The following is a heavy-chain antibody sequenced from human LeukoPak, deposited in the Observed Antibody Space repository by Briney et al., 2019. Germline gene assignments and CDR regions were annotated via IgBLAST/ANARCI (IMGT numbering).Heavy chain of an antibody. CDR1: GYIFTNYY. CDR3: ARFWRRYDWDGSGYYDY. CDR2: MNPSGGTT. Sequence: GSVKVSCKASGYIFTNYYIHWVRQAPGQGLEWMGIMNPSGGTTSYAQKFQGRVTMTRDTSTTTVSMELSSLRSGDSGMYYCARFWRRYDWDGSGYYDYWGQGTLVTVSS. V-gene: IGHV1-46*01. J-gene: IGHJ4*02. D-gene: IGHD3-22*01.